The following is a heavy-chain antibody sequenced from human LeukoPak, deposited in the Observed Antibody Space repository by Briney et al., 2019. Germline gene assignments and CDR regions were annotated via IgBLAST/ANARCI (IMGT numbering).Heavy chain of an antibody. CDR1: GGSISSSNW. CDR2: IYHSGST. J-gene: IGHJ2*01. D-gene: IGHD6-13*01. Sequence: KPSETLSLTCAVSGGSISSSNWWSWVRQPPGKGLEWIGEIYHSGSTNYNPSLKSRVTISVDKSKNQFSLKLGSVTAADTAVYYCARAPFSSSWEGWYFDLWGRGTLVTDSS. CDR3: ARAPFSSSWEGWYFDL. V-gene: IGHV4-4*02.